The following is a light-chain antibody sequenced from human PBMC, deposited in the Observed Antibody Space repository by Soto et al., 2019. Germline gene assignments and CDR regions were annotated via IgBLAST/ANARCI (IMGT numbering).Light chain of an antibody. CDR2: NNN. CDR3: ASWDDSLNGLL. CDR1: RSNIGSNF. J-gene: IGLJ2*01. Sequence: QSVLTQPPSASGTPGQRVTISCSGSRSNIGSNFVNWYQHLPRTAPKLLIYNNNQRPSGVPDRFSGSKSGTSASLAISGLQSEDEADYYCASWDDSLNGLLFGGGTQLTVL. V-gene: IGLV1-44*01.